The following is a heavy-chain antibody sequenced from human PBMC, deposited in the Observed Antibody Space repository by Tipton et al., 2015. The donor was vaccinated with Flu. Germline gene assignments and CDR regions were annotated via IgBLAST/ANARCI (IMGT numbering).Heavy chain of an antibody. CDR3: ARDGVCGGDCYSDY. D-gene: IGHD2-21*01. Sequence: VQLVQSGGGVVQPGRSLRLSCAASGFTFSSYGMHWVRQAPGKGLEWVAVIRYDGSNKYYADSVKGRFTISRDNSKNTLYLQMNSLRAEDTAVYHCARDGVCGGDCYSDYWGQGTLVTVSS. CDR2: IRYDGSNK. CDR1: GFTFSSYG. J-gene: IGHJ4*02. V-gene: IGHV3-33*01.